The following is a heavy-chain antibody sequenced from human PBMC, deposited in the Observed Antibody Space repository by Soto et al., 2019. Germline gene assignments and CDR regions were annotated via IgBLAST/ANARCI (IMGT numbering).Heavy chain of an antibody. CDR3: ARVADDYRNSAAH. J-gene: IGHJ4*02. CDR1: GFIFNAYA. CDR2: IGGSGGNT. D-gene: IGHD4-4*01. V-gene: IGHV3-23*01. Sequence: EVQLLESGGGLVQPGGSLRLSCAASGFIFNAYAMTWVRQAPGKGLEWVSAIGGSGGNTYYAASVKGRFAISRDNSKDTVDLEMNRRRVDDTAVYFCARVADDYRNSAAHWGQGILVTVSS.